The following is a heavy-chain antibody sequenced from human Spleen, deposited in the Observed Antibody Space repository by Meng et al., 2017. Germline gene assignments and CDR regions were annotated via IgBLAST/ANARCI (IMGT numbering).Heavy chain of an antibody. CDR1: GRSINSSNW. CDR2: IYHSGTT. CDR3: ASSLLISGGSGSYVY. J-gene: IGHJ4*02. V-gene: IGHV4-4*02. D-gene: IGHD3-10*01. Sequence: LVKPSGTLSLTGAFSGRSINSSNWVSWARQPPGKGLEWIGDIYHSGTTNYNPSLKSRVTISVDKSKNQFSLKLTSVTAADTAVYYCASSLLISGGSGSYVYWGQGTLVTVSS.